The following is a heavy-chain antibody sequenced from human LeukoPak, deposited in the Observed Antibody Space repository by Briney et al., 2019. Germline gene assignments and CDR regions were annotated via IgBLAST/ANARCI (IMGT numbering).Heavy chain of an antibody. D-gene: IGHD6-13*01. V-gene: IGHV3-23*01. CDR2: ISGSGGST. J-gene: IGHJ6*03. CDR1: GFTFSSYG. Sequence: GGSLRLSCAASGFTFSSYGMSWVRQAPGKGLEWVSAISGSGGSTYYADSVKGRFTISRDNSKNTLYLQMNSLRAEDTAVYYCAKDLKSSSYYYYYMDVWGKGTTVTISS. CDR3: AKDLKSSSYYYYYMDV.